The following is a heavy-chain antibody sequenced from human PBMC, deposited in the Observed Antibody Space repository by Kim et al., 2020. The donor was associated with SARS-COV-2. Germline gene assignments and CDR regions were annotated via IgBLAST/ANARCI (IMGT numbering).Heavy chain of an antibody. V-gene: IGHV1-8*01. J-gene: IGHJ6*02. CDR3: ARGRSWVGIVVVVAAIHYYGMDV. D-gene: IGHD2-15*01. Sequence: ASVKVSCKASGYTFTSYYINWVRQATGQGLGWMGWMNPNSGNTGYAQTFHGRVTMTRNTSISTAYMELSSLRSEDTAVYYCARGRSWVGIVVVVAAIHYYGMDVWGQGTTVTVSS. CDR2: MNPNSGNT. CDR1: GYTFTSYY.